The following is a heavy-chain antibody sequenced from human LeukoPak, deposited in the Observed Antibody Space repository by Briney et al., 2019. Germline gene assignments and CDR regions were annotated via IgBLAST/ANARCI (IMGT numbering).Heavy chain of an antibody. CDR1: GFTFSSYS. CDR3: ARDGFHYYDSSGSFDY. Sequence: GGSLRLSCAASGFTFSSYSMNWVRQAPGKGLEWVSYISSSSSTIYYADSVKGRFTISRDNAKNSLYLQMNSLRAEDTAVYYCARDGFHYYDSSGSFDYWGQGTLVTVSS. V-gene: IGHV3-48*04. CDR2: ISSSSSTI. D-gene: IGHD3-22*01. J-gene: IGHJ4*02.